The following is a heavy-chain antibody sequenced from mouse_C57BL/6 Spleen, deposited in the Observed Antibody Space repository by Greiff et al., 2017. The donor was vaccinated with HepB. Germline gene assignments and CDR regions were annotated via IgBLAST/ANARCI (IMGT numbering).Heavy chain of an antibody. J-gene: IGHJ4*01. CDR3: ARSDDYDVGYAMDY. D-gene: IGHD2-4*01. Sequence: VQLQQSGPGLVAPSQSLSITCTVSGFSLTSYAISWVRQPPGKGLEWLGVIWTGGGTNYNSALKSRLSISKDNSKSQVFLKMNSLQTDDTARYYCARSDDYDVGYAMDYWGQGTSVTVSS. V-gene: IGHV2-9-1*01. CDR2: IWTGGGT. CDR1: GFSLTSYA.